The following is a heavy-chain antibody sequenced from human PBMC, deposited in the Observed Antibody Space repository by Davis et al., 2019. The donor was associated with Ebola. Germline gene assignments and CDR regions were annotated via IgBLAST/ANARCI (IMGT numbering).Heavy chain of an antibody. CDR3: ARDEPIVVVVAATYGMDV. D-gene: IGHD2-15*01. J-gene: IGHJ6*02. CDR2: INHSGST. V-gene: IGHV4-34*01. CDR1: GGSFSGYY. Sequence: MPSETLSLTCAVYGGSFSGYYWSWIRQPPGKGLEWIGEINHSGSTNYNPSLKSRVTISVDTSKNQFSLKLSSVTAADTAVYYCARDEPIVVVVAATYGMDVWGQGTTVTVSS.